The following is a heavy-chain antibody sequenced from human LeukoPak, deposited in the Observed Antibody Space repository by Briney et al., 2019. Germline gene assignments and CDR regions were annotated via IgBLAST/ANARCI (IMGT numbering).Heavy chain of an antibody. CDR1: GFTFDDYA. D-gene: IGHD1-14*01. J-gene: IGHJ6*02. Sequence: GGSLSLSCAASGFTFDDYAMHWVRQAPGKGLEWVSGISWNSGSIGYADSVKGRFTISRDNAKNSLYLQMNSLRAEDTAVYYCARGAVSYGMDVWGQGTTVTVSS. V-gene: IGHV3-9*01. CDR3: ARGAVSYGMDV. CDR2: ISWNSGSI.